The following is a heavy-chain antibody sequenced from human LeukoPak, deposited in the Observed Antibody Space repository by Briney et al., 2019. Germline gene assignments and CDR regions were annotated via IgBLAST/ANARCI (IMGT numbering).Heavy chain of an antibody. D-gene: IGHD5-18*01. CDR2: IYYSGST. J-gene: IGHJ4*02. CDR3: ARGRIARLPYFDY. V-gene: IGHV4-61*01. Sequence: SETLSLTCTVSGGSISSSSYYWSWIRQPPGKGLERIGSIYYSGSTDYNPSLKSRVTISVDTSKNQFSLKLSSVTAADTAVYYCARGRIARLPYFDYWGQGTLVTVSS. CDR1: GGSISSSSYY.